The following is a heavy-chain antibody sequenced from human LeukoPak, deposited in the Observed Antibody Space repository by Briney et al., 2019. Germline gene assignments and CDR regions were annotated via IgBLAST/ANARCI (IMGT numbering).Heavy chain of an antibody. D-gene: IGHD2-15*01. CDR3: ARAVSYSWNAFDI. Sequence: PGRSLRLSCAASGFTFDDYVMHWVRQVPGKGLEWVSGISWNSGSIGYADSVKGRFTISRDNAKNTLYLQMNSLRAGDTAVYFCARAVSYSWNAFDIWGQGTMVTVSS. J-gene: IGHJ3*02. CDR1: GFTFDDYV. V-gene: IGHV3-9*01. CDR2: ISWNSGSI.